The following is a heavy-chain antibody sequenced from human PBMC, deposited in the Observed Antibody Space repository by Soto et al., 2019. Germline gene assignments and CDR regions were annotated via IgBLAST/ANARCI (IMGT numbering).Heavy chain of an antibody. Sequence: PGGSLRLSCAASGFTFSSYAMSWVRQAPGKGLEWVSTISGSGGATYYADSVNGRFTISRDSSKNTLYLQMNSLRAEDTAVYYCAKGRMTTYYYYDMDVWGQGTTVTVSS. CDR2: ISGSGGAT. CDR3: AKGRMTTYYYYDMDV. V-gene: IGHV3-23*01. CDR1: GFTFSSYA. J-gene: IGHJ6*02. D-gene: IGHD4-17*01.